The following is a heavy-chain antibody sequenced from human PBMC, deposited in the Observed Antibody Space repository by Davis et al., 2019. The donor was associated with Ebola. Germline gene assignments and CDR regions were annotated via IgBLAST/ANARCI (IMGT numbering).Heavy chain of an antibody. J-gene: IGHJ6*02. D-gene: IGHD3-10*01. CDR3: AVSFSTSERRMDV. V-gene: IGHV4-39*01. CDR2: PYYSRST. CDR1: GGSISSITYY. Sequence: PSETLSLTCNVSGGSISSITYYWXXIRHPPLFXXXSFACPYYSRSTSYNPSLNSRVTISVDTSKNQFSLRLTSVTAADPAVYYCAVSFSTSERRMDVWGQGATVTISS.